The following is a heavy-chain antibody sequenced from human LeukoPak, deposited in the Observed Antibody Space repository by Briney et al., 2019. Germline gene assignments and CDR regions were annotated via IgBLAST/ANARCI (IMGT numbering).Heavy chain of an antibody. CDR1: GFTFGDYA. D-gene: IGHD5-18*01. CDR2: IRSKAYGGTT. V-gene: IGHV3-49*04. CDR3: TRGDTAMVLNFDY. Sequence: GGSLRLSCAASGFTFGDYAMNWVRQAPGKGLEWVGFIRSKAYGGTTEDAASVKGRFTISRDDSKSIAYLQMNSPKTEDTAVYYCTRGDTAMVLNFDYWGQGTLVTVSS. J-gene: IGHJ4*02.